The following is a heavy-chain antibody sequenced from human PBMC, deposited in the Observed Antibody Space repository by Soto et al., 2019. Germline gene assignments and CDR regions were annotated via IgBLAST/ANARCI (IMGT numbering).Heavy chain of an antibody. Sequence: GASVKVSCKTSGGTFSNDIITWVRQAPGQGLEWMGRIIPLLDTTNYAQKFQGRVTITADNSKNMMYLQMNSLRAEDTAIYYCAKNRGLQYYFDYWGQGTLVTVSS. CDR2: IIPLLDTT. V-gene: IGHV1-69*08. CDR1: GGTFSNDI. J-gene: IGHJ4*02. CDR3: AKNRGLQYYFDY.